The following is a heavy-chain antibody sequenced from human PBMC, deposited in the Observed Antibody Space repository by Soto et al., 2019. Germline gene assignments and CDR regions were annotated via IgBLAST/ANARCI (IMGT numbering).Heavy chain of an antibody. D-gene: IGHD5-12*01. J-gene: IGHJ6*02. CDR1: GGSVSSGRYY. CDR3: ARWVATTDRYYYYGLDV. CDR2: IYYSGST. V-gene: IGHV4-61*01. Sequence: PSQTLSLTCTVSGGSVSSGRYYWSWIRQPPGKGLGWIGYIYYSGSTNYNPSLKSRVTISVEKSKNQFSLKLSSVTAADTAVYYCARWVATTDRYYYYGLDVWGQGNTVTVSS.